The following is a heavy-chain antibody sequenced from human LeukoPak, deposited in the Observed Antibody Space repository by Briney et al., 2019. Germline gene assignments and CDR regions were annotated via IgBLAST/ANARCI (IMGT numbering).Heavy chain of an antibody. Sequence: GGSLRLSCAASGFTFSSYWMSWVRQAPGKGLEWVANIEQDGSERYYVDPVKGRFTISRDNAKNSLYLQMNSLRAEDSAIYYCARDQAVISDYWGQGTLVTVSS. D-gene: IGHD4-11*01. CDR1: GFTFSSYW. CDR3: ARDQAVISDY. J-gene: IGHJ4*02. V-gene: IGHV3-7*03. CDR2: IEQDGSER.